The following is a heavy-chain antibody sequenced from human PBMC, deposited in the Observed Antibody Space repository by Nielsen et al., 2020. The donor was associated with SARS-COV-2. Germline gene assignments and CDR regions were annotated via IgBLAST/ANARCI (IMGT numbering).Heavy chain of an antibody. Sequence: GESLKISCAASGFTFSSYAMSWVRQAPGKGLEWVSAISGSGGSTYYADSVKGRFTISRDNSKNTLYLQMNSLRAEDTAVYYCAKVGEVIAARPADYWGQGALVTVSS. D-gene: IGHD6-6*01. J-gene: IGHJ4*02. CDR3: AKVGEVIAARPADY. CDR2: ISGSGGST. V-gene: IGHV3-23*01. CDR1: GFTFSSYA.